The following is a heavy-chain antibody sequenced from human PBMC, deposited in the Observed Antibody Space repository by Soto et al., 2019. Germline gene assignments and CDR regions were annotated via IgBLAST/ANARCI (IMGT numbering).Heavy chain of an antibody. CDR3: AREVTTVRGGFDY. D-gene: IGHD4-17*01. Sequence: QVQLQESGPGLVKPSQTLSLTCTVSGGSISSGGYYWSWIRQHPGKGLEWIGYIYYSGSTFYNPSLKSRLTMSIDTSKNQFSLRLSSVTAADTAVYYCAREVTTVRGGFDYWGQGTLVTVSS. V-gene: IGHV4-31*03. J-gene: IGHJ4*02. CDR2: IYYSGST. CDR1: GGSISSGGYY.